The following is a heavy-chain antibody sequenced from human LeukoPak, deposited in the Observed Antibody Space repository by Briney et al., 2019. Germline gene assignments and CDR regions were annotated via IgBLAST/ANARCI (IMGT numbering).Heavy chain of an antibody. CDR1: GGSISSYY. J-gene: IGHJ4*02. Sequence: SETLSLTCTVSGGSISSYYWSWIRQPPGKGLEWIGYIYYSGSTNYNPSLKSRVTISVDTSKNQFSLKLSSVTAADTAVYYCARLYSSSSQDYWGQGTLVTVSS. D-gene: IGHD6-6*01. CDR2: IYYSGST. V-gene: IGHV4-59*01. CDR3: ARLYSSSSQDY.